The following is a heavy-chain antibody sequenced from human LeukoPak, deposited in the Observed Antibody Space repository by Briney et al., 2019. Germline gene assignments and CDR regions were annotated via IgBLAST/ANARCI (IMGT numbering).Heavy chain of an antibody. J-gene: IGHJ3*02. D-gene: IGHD6-19*01. Sequence: PSETLSLTCTVSGGSISSYYWSWIRQPPGKGLEWIGYIYYSGSTYYNPSLKSRVTISVDTSKNQFSLKLSSVTAADTAVYYCADSSGWTPDAFDIWGQGTMVTVSS. CDR2: IYYSGST. CDR1: GGSISSYY. V-gene: IGHV4-59*06. CDR3: ADSSGWTPDAFDI.